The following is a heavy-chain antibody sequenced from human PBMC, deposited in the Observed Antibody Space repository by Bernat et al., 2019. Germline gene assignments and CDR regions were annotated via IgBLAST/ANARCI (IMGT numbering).Heavy chain of an antibody. D-gene: IGHD3-10*01. CDR1: GYTFTSYV. Sequence: QVQLVQSGAEVKKPGASVKVSCEASGYTFTSYVMHWVRQAPGQRLEWMGWINAGNGNTQYSQNFQGRVTITRDTSASTAYMELRSLRSEDTAVYYCARQYFSVINWIDPWGQGTLVTVSS. CDR3: ARQYFSVINWIDP. CDR2: INAGNGNT. V-gene: IGHV1-3*01. J-gene: IGHJ5*02.